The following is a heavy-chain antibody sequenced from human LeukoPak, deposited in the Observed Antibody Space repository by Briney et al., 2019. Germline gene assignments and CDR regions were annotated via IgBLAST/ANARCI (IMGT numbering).Heavy chain of an antibody. V-gene: IGHV4-59*01. CDR3: ARGGARYGDYGSYFDY. D-gene: IGHD4-17*01. J-gene: IGHJ4*02. CDR2: IYYSGSN. CDR1: GGSISSYY. Sequence: SETLSLTCTVSGGSISSYYWSWIRQPPGKGLEWIGYIYYSGSNNYNPSLKSRVTISVETSKNQFSLKLRSVTAADTAVYYCARGGARYGDYGSYFDYWGQGTLVTVSS.